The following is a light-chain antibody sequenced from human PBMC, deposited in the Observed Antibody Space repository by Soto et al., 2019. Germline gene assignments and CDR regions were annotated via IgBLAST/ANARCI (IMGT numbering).Light chain of an antibody. J-gene: IGLJ1*01. CDR1: SSDVGGYNY. Sequence: LTQPASVSGSPGQSITISCTGTSSDVGGYNYVSWYQQQPGKAPKFMIYDVTNRPSAVSNRFSGSKSGNTASLTISGLQAEDEADYYCCSYTTSNTRQIVFGTGTKVTVL. CDR3: CSYTTSNTRQIV. CDR2: DVT. V-gene: IGLV2-14*01.